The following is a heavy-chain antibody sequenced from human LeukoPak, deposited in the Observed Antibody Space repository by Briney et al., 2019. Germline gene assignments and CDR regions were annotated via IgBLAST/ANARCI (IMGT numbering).Heavy chain of an antibody. J-gene: IGHJ4*02. CDR2: IWYDGSNK. V-gene: IGHV3-33*01. Sequence: SGGSLRLSCAASGFTFSSYGMHWVRQAPGKGLEWVAVIWYDGSNKYYADSVKGRFTISRDNSKNTLYRQMNSLRAEDTAVYYCATNYYDRSGHYSSRYYFDYWGQGTLVTVSS. CDR3: ATNYYDRSGHYSSRYYFDY. D-gene: IGHD3-22*01. CDR1: GFTFSSYG.